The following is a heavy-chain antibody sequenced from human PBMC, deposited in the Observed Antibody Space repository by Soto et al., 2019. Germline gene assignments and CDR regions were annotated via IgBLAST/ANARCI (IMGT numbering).Heavy chain of an antibody. CDR2: IYATGST. CDR1: GASLSGSY. V-gene: IGHV4-4*07. J-gene: IGHJ2*01. D-gene: IGHD1-1*01. CDR3: ARDPPGPTTEGAPLYFHL. Sequence: SETLSLTCIVSGASLSGSYWSWVRQPAGKGLEWIGRIYATGSTDYNPSLKSRVTMSVDTSRNQFSLTLRSVTAADTALYYCARDPPGPTTEGAPLYFHLWGRGTLVTVSS.